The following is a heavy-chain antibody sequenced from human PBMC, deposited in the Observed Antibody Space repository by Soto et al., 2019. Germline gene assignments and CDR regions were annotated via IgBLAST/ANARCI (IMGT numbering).Heavy chain of an antibody. CDR3: AREGGLRFLEWLAYFVY. CDR1: GFTFSSYS. Sequence: EVQLVESGGGLVKPGGSLRLSCAASGFTFSSYSMNWVRQAPGKGLEWVSSISSSSSYIYYADSVKGRFTISRYNAKNSLYLIMNSLIAEDTAVYYCAREGGLRFLEWLAYFVYWGQGTLVTFSS. CDR2: ISSSSSYI. V-gene: IGHV3-21*01. D-gene: IGHD3-3*01. J-gene: IGHJ4*02.